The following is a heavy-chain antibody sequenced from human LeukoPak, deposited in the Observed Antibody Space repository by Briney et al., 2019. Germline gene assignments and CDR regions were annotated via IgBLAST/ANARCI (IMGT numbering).Heavy chain of an antibody. Sequence: SETLSLTCTVSGGSISSNNYYWGWIRQPPGKGLEWIGTIYYSGSTYYNPSLKSRVTISVDTSKNQFSLKLSSVTAADTAVYYCAVSAGDYFDYWGQETLVTVSS. CDR2: IYYSGST. V-gene: IGHV4-39*01. J-gene: IGHJ4*02. D-gene: IGHD3-10*01. CDR1: GGSISSNNYY. CDR3: AVSAGDYFDY.